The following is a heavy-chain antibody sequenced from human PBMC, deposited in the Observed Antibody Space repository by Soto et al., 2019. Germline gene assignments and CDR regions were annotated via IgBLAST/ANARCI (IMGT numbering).Heavy chain of an antibody. CDR2: LNPSGST. D-gene: IGHD6-19*01. Sequence: QVQLQQWGAGLLKSSETLSLTCAVYGGSFSGYYWSWIRQPPGKGLEWIGELNPSGSTNYHPSLNSRGTISSDTSKNQLSLRLNSVTAADTALYYCARGREQWLVDAFDIWGQGTMVTVSS. V-gene: IGHV4-34*01. CDR3: ARGREQWLVDAFDI. CDR1: GGSFSGYY. J-gene: IGHJ3*02.